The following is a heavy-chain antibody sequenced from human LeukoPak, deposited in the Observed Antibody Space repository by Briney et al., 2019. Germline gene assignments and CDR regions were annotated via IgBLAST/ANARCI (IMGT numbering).Heavy chain of an antibody. CDR3: ERLGDFWSGNRWFDP. CDR2: IYYSGSS. Sequence: HSAALSLPCCVSGGAIISGGYYWRWMRQPPGGGLGWGGYIYYSGSSNYTPSLKSRVSISVDTSKNQFSLKLSSVTAADTDVYYCERLGDFWSGNRWFDPWGQGTLVTVSS. V-gene: IGHV4-61*08. D-gene: IGHD3-3*01. J-gene: IGHJ5*02. CDR1: GGAIISGGYY.